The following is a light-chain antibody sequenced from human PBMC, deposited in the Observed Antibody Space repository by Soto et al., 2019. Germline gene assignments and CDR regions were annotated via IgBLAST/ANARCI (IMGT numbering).Light chain of an antibody. CDR2: YDD. V-gene: IGLV1-36*01. CDR1: RSNIGNNA. Sequence: QSVLTQPPSVSGAPRQRVTISCSGSRSNIGNNAVNWYQQFPGRAPKLLIYYDDLLPSGVSDRFSGSKSGTSASLAISGLQSADEADYYCATWEDGLNGQVFGGGTKLTVL. CDR3: ATWEDGLNGQV. J-gene: IGLJ2*01.